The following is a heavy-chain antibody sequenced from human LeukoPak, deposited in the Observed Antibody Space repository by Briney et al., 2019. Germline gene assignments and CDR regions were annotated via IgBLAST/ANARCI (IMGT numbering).Heavy chain of an antibody. CDR2: IYSGGST. CDR3: ARVRYYDSSGYDPWSDP. D-gene: IGHD3-22*01. V-gene: IGHV3-66*01. J-gene: IGHJ5*02. Sequence: GGSLRLSCAASGFTVSSNYMSWVRQAPGKGLEWVSVIYSGGSTYYADSVKGRFTISRDNSKNTLYLQMNSLRAEDTAVYYCARVRYYDSSGYDPWSDPWGQGTLVTFSS. CDR1: GFTVSSNY.